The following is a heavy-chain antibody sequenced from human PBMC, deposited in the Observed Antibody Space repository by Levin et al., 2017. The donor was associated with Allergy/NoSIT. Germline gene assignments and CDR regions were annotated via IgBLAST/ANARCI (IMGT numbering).Heavy chain of an antibody. D-gene: IGHD3-9*01. V-gene: IGHV3-49*03. CDR3: TRDLTYYDILTGLGHDY. J-gene: IGHJ4*02. Sequence: GESLKISCTASGFTFGDYAMSWFRQAPGKGLEWVGFIRSKAYGGTTEYAASVKGRFTISRDDSKSIAYLQMNSLKTEDTAVYYCTRDLTYYDILTGLGHDYWGQGTLVTVSS. CDR1: GFTFGDYA. CDR2: IRSKAYGGTT.